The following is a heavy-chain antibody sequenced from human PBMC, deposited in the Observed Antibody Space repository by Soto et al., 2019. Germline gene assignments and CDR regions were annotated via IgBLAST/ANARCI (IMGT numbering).Heavy chain of an antibody. CDR3: AIGRYWLTGRCFPNGFDS. V-gene: IGHV4-30-4*01. CDR2: IYKSTTT. J-gene: IGHJ5*01. D-gene: IGHD2-15*01. Sequence: PSETLSLTCSVSGDSISTVDYFWAWIRQPPGQALEYIGYIYKSTTTYYNPSFESRVAISLDTSKSQFSLTVTSVTVADTAVYFCAIGRYWLTGRCFPNGFDSWGQGTLVT. CDR1: GDSISTVDYF.